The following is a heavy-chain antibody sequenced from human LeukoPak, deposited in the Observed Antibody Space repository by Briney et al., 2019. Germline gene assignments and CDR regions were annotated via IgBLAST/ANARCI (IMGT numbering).Heavy chain of an antibody. D-gene: IGHD2-21*02. J-gene: IGHJ4*02. CDR1: GGSIRSYY. V-gene: IGHV4-59*08. CDR2: IYYSGST. CDR3: ARLVKYCGGDCYPYYFDY. Sequence: SETLSLTCTVSGGSIRSYYWSWLRQPPAKGLEWIGYIYYSGSTNYNPSLKSRVTISVDTSKNQFSLKLSSVTAADTAVYYCARLVKYCGGDCYPYYFDYWGQGTLVTVSS.